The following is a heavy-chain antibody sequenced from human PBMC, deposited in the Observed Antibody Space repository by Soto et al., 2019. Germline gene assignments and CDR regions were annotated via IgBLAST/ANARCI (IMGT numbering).Heavy chain of an antibody. Sequence: EVQLLESGGGLVQPGGSLRLSCAASGFTFSSYAMSWVRQAPGYGLEWVSANSGSVGRTYYADSGKGLFTSHRDIYKNTPYLQMNSLRAEDTAVYYCAKDQGNYDSSGYYGYWGQGTLVTVS. J-gene: IGHJ4*02. CDR2: NSGSVGRT. CDR1: GFTFSSYA. CDR3: AKDQGNYDSSGYYGY. D-gene: IGHD3-22*01. V-gene: IGHV3-23*01.